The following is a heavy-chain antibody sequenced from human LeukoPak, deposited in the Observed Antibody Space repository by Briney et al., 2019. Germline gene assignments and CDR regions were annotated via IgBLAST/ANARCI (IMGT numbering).Heavy chain of an antibody. J-gene: IGHJ4*02. CDR2: ISSSSSTI. D-gene: IGHD3-10*01. V-gene: IGHV3-48*04. CDR1: GFTFSSYS. CDR3: ARVPYLSFGEAYFDY. Sequence: GGSLRLSCAASGFTFSSYSMNWVRQAPGKGLEWVSYISSSSSTIYYADSVKGRFTISRDYAKKSLYLQMNSLRAEDTAVYYCARVPYLSFGEAYFDYWGQGTLVTVSS.